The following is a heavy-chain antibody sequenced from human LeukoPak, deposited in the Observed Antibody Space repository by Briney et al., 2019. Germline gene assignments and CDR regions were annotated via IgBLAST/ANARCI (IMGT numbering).Heavy chain of an antibody. CDR1: GFTFSDYY. Sequence: GGSLRLSCAASGFTFSDYYMSWIRQAPGKGLEWLSYIGSSNTIYSADSVKGRFTISRDNAKNSLYLQMNSLRAEDTAVYYCARGSFLITFGGLIVWGQGTLVTVPS. J-gene: IGHJ4*02. CDR2: IGSSNTI. CDR3: ARGSFLITFGGLIV. D-gene: IGHD3-16*02. V-gene: IGHV3-11*04.